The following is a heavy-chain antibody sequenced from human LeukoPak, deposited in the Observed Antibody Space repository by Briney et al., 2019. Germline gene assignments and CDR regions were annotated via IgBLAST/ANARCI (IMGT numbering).Heavy chain of an antibody. V-gene: IGHV4-31*03. Sequence: SETLSLTCTVSGVSISSGGYYWSWIRQHPGKGLEWIGYIYYSGSTYYNPSLKSRVTISVDTSKNQFSLKLSSVTAADTAVYYCARDPAYCGGDCYNWFDPWGQGTLVTVSS. CDR3: ARDPAYCGGDCYNWFDP. J-gene: IGHJ5*02. CDR1: GVSISSGGYY. CDR2: IYYSGST. D-gene: IGHD2-21*02.